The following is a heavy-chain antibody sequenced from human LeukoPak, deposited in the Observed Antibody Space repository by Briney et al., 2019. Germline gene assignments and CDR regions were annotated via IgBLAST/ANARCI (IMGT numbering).Heavy chain of an antibody. CDR3: AKDLPIAAAGLFDY. V-gene: IGHV3-33*06. D-gene: IGHD6-13*01. Sequence: GGSLRLSCAASGFTFSSYGMHWVRQAPGKGLEWVAVIWYDGSNKYYADSVKGRFTISRDNSKNTLYLQMNSQRAEDTAVYYCAKDLPIAAAGLFDYWGQGTLVTVSS. CDR1: GFTFSSYG. CDR2: IWYDGSNK. J-gene: IGHJ4*02.